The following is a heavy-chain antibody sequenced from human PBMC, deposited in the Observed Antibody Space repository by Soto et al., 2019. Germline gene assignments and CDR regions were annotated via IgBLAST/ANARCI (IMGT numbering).Heavy chain of an antibody. D-gene: IGHD5-18*01. CDR1: GGSISSYY. CDR3: ARSKWLVNWFDP. J-gene: IGHJ5*02. CDR2: IYYSGST. V-gene: IGHV4-59*01. Sequence: TSETLSLTCTVSGGSISSYYWSWIRQPPGKGLEWIGYIYYSGSTNYNPSLKSRVTISVDTSKNQFSLKLSSVTAADTAVYYCARSKWLVNWFDPWGQGTLVTVSS.